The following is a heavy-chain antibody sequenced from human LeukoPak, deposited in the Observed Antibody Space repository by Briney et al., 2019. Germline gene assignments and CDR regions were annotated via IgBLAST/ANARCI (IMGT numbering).Heavy chain of an antibody. J-gene: IGHJ4*02. CDR1: GGSISSSSYY. V-gene: IGHV4-39*07. D-gene: IGHD2-21*02. Sequence: SETLSLTCTVSGGSISSSSYYWGWIRQPPGKGLEWIGSTYYSGSTYYNPSLKSRVTISVDTSKNQFSLKLSSVTAADTAVYYCARAQDCGGDCYYFDYWAREPWSPSPQ. CDR2: TYYSGST. CDR3: ARAQDCGGDCYYFDY.